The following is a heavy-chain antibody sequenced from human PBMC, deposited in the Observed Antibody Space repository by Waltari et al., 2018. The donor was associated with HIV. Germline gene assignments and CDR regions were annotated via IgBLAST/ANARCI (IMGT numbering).Heavy chain of an antibody. CDR2: ISHRGST. CDR1: SYSFSSAYS. Sequence: QVQLQESGPGLVKPSAPLSLTCAVSSYSFSSAYSWGWIRQSPGKGLEWIGSISHRGSTYYNPSLKSRVTISVDTSKNQVSLKLSSVTAADTAVYYCARGDIVATGGFDFWGQGTLVTVSS. V-gene: IGHV4-38-2*01. CDR3: ARGDIVATGGFDF. J-gene: IGHJ4*02. D-gene: IGHD5-12*01.